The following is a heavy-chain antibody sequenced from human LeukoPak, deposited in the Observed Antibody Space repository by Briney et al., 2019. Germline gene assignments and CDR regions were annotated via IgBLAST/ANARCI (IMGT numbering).Heavy chain of an antibody. CDR2: IYYSGST. V-gene: IGHV4-59*08. CDR3: ARQGRSGLLLDY. CDR1: GASTSSSF. J-gene: IGHJ4*02. D-gene: IGHD3-3*01. Sequence: ASETLSLTCTVSGASTSSSFWSWIRQSPGKGLEWIGYIYYSGSTNYNPSLKSRVTISVDTSKNQFSLKLSSVTAADTAVYYCARQGRSGLLLDYWGQGTLVTVSS.